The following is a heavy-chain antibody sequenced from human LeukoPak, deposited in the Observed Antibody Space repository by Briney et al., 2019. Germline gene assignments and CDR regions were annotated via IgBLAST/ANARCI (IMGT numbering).Heavy chain of an antibody. CDR1: GYTFTGYY. CDR2: INLNSGGT. V-gene: IGHV1-2*06. D-gene: IGHD3-10*01. Sequence: ASVKVSCKASGYTFTGYYMHWVRQAPGQGLEWMGRINLNSGGTNYAQKFQGRVTMTRDTSISTAYMELSRLRSDDTAVYYCAGPMVRGAVDYWGQGTLVTVSS. CDR3: AGPMVRGAVDY. J-gene: IGHJ4*02.